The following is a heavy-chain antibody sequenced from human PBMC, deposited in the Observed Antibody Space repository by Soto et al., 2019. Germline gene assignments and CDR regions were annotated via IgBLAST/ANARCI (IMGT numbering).Heavy chain of an antibody. D-gene: IGHD3-16*01. Sequence: ASVKVSCKASGYSFTNNDVSWVRQATGQGLEWMGWMNPGSGDTGYAQMFQGRVTMTRDISIATAYMELSSLRSDDTAIYYCARMATFGSLNWFDPWGQGALVTVSA. CDR3: ARMATFGSLNWFDP. V-gene: IGHV1-8*01. CDR2: MNPGSGDT. CDR1: GYSFTNND. J-gene: IGHJ5*02.